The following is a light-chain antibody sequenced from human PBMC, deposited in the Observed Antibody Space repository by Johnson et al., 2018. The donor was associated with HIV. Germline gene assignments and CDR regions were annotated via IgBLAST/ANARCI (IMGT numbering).Light chain of an antibody. J-gene: IGLJ1*01. CDR1: SSDMGNYA. V-gene: IGLV1-51*02. Sequence: QSLLTQPPSVSAAPGQKVTISCSGSSSDMGNYAVSWYQQLPGTAPKLLIYENNKRPSGIPDRFSGSKSGTSATLGITGLQTGDEADYYCGTWDSSLSAGVFGTGTKVTVL. CDR2: ENN. CDR3: GTWDSSLSAGV.